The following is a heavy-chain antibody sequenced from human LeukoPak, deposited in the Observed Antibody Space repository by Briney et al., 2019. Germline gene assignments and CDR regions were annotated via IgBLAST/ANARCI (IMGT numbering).Heavy chain of an antibody. V-gene: IGHV4-34*01. J-gene: IGHJ4*02. Sequence: SETLSRNCAVYGGSFSGYYWSWIRQPPGKGLEWIGEINHSGSTNYNPSLKGRVTISIDTSKTQFSLKLSTVTAADTAVYYCASLPHYYDSSGYYRYWGQGTLVTVSS. D-gene: IGHD3-22*01. CDR2: INHSGST. CDR3: ASLPHYYDSSGYYRY. CDR1: GGSFSGYY.